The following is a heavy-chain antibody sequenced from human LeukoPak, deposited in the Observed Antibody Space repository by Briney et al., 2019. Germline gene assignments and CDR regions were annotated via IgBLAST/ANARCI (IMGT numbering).Heavy chain of an antibody. J-gene: IGHJ6*02. CDR3: ARDRYDSYPMDV. Sequence: TLSLTCTVSGGSISSGNYYWTWIRQHPGKGLEWIGCISYSGSTYYNPSLKSRVTLSVDTSENQFSLKLSSVTAADTAVYYCARDRYDSYPMDVWGQGTTVTVSS. V-gene: IGHV4-31*03. CDR2: ISYSGST. D-gene: IGHD3-3*01. CDR1: GGSISSGNYY.